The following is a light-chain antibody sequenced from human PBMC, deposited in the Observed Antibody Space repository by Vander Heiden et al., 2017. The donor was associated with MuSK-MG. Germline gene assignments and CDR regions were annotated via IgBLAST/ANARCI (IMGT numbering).Light chain of an antibody. CDR1: TSNIGNNY. V-gene: IGLV1-51*01. CDR2: DNN. CDR3: GTWDSSLTAML. Sequence: QSVLTQPPSVSAAPGQKVTISCSGSTSNIGNNYVYWYQQLPGAAPKLRIYDNNKRPSGIPDRFSGSKSGTSATLGITGLQTGDEADYDCGTWDSSLTAMLFGGGTKLTVL. J-gene: IGLJ2*01.